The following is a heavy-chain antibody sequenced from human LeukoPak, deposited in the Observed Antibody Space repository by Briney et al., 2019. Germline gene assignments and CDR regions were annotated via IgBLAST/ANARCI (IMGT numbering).Heavy chain of an antibody. CDR3: ANYGDYGGWFDP. D-gene: IGHD4-17*01. J-gene: IGHJ5*02. V-gene: IGHV3-30*18. Sequence: QPGRSLRLSCAASGFSFSSYGMHWVRQAPGKGLEWVALISYDGNNKYYADSVKGRFTISRDNSKNTLYLQMNSLRAEDTAVYYCANYGDYGGWFDPWGQGTLVTVSS. CDR1: GFSFSSYG. CDR2: ISYDGNNK.